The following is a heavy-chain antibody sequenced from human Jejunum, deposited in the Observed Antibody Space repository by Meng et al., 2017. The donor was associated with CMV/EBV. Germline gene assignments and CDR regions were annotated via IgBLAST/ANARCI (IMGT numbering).Heavy chain of an antibody. CDR2: VYHRGDT. D-gene: IGHD1-7*01. CDR1: GDSISSDSW. J-gene: IGHJ4*02. V-gene: IGHV4-4*02. Sequence: QWQLQESGPELLKPSGPLSLTCTVAGDSISSDSWCSLVRQPPGKGLEWIGEVYHRGDTNYNPSLKSRVDISVDKSKNQFYLSLFSVTAADTAVYYCGRDQGRELINHWGQGTLVTVSS. CDR3: GRDQGRELINH.